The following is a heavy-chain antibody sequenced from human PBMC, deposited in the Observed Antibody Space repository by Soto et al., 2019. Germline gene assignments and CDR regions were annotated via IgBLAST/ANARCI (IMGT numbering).Heavy chain of an antibody. D-gene: IGHD1-26*01. V-gene: IGHV1-2*02. CDR3: ARDRVGAHRSGGMAV. CDR1: GYTFTGYY. Sequence: ASMKVSCKASGYTFTGYYMHWVRQAPGQGLEWMGWINPNSGGTNYAQKFQGRVTMTRDTSISTAYMELSRLRSDDTAVYYCARDRVGAHRSGGMAVWAQGTTVTVSS. CDR2: INPNSGGT. J-gene: IGHJ6*02.